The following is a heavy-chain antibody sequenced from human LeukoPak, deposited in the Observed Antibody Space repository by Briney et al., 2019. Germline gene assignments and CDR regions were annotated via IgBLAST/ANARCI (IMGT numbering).Heavy chain of an antibody. V-gene: IGHV3-30*04. CDR1: GFTLNSYA. CDR2: ISYDGNNE. J-gene: IGHJ4*02. CDR3: ARDLSRIAGAGLDY. Sequence: AGSLRLSCAASGFTLNSYAMHWVREAPGKGLEWVAVISYDGNNEYYADSVKGRFTISRDNSRNTLSLQMNSLRGEDTAVYYCARDLSRIAGAGLDYWGQGTLVTVSS. D-gene: IGHD6-13*01.